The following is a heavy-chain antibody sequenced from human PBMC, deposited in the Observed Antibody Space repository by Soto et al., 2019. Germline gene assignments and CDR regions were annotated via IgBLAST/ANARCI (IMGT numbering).Heavy chain of an antibody. CDR3: ASSYGNLAPIIDR. CDR1: GYSFVRYY. D-gene: IGHD3-10*01. CDR2: INPDSGDT. V-gene: IGHV1-2*02. J-gene: IGHJ5*02. Sequence: ASVKVSCKASGYSFVRYYIHWVRQAPGQGLEWMGWINPDSGDTSYDERFQGRVTMTRDTSLNTAYMDVTGLTSDDTAIYFCASSYGNLAPIIDRGG.